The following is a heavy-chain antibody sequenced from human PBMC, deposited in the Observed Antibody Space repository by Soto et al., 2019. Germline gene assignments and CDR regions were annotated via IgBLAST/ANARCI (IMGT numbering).Heavy chain of an antibody. CDR1: GFTVSSNY. CDR3: ARDKGGPYSSGWYYFDY. V-gene: IGHV3-53*01. J-gene: IGHJ4*02. CDR2: IYLFGST. D-gene: IGHD6-19*01. Sequence: GGSLRLSCASSGFTVSSNYMSWVRQAPGKGLEWVSVIYLFGSTYYADSVKGRFTISRDNSKNTLYLQMNSLRAEDTAVYYCARDKGGPYSSGWYYFDYWGQGTLVTVSS.